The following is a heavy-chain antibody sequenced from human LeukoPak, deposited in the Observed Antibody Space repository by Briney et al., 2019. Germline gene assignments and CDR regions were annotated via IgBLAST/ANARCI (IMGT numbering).Heavy chain of an antibody. V-gene: IGHV4-59*02. J-gene: IGHJ4*02. D-gene: IGHD1-26*01. Sequence: PAETLSLTCTVSGNSVTSYYWSWIRQPPGKGLERIGYGDHFGGAIYNPSLKSRVTISVDSSKNQFSLRLTSVTAADTAVYHCARLSDLYNATYLLDSWSQGTLVTVSS. CDR3: ARLSDLYNATYLLDS. CDR1: GNSVTSYY. CDR2: GDHFGGA.